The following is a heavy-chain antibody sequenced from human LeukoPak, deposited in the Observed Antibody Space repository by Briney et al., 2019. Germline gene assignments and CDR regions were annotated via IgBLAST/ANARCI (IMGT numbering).Heavy chain of an antibody. J-gene: IGHJ6*02. CDR1: GGTFSSYA. V-gene: IGHV1-69*13. CDR3: ARDKGLELDYYGMDV. Sequence: ASVKVSCKASGGTFSSYAISWVRQAPGQGLEWMGGIIPIFGTANYAQKFQGRVTNTADESTSTAYMELSSLRSEDTAVYYCARDKGLELDYYGMDVWGQGTTVTVSS. CDR2: IIPIFGTA. D-gene: IGHD1-7*01.